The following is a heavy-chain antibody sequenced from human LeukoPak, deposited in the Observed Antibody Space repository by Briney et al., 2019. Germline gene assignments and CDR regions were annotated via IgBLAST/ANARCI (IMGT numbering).Heavy chain of an antibody. CDR3: ASRYDFWSAYPG. CDR2: ISGSGGST. V-gene: IGHV3-23*01. Sequence: GGSLRLSCAASGFTFSSYAMSWVRQAPGKGLEWVSAISGSGGSTYYADSVKGRFTISRDNSKNTPYLQMNSLRAEDTAVYYCASRYDFWSAYPGWGQGTLVTVSS. CDR1: GFTFSSYA. D-gene: IGHD3-3*01. J-gene: IGHJ4*02.